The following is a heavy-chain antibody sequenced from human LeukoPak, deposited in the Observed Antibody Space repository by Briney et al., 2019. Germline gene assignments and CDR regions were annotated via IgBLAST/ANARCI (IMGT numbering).Heavy chain of an antibody. V-gene: IGHV3-66*04. Sequence: RPGGSLRLSCAASGFTVSSNYMSWVRQAPGKGLEWVSVIYSGGSTYYADSVKGRFTISRDNSKNTLYLQMNSLRAEDTAVYYCAGLGKHVSGWFHYYYGMDVWGQGTTVTVSS. CDR2: IYSGGST. CDR3: AGLGKHVSGWFHYYYGMDV. CDR1: GFTVSSNY. D-gene: IGHD6-19*01. J-gene: IGHJ6*02.